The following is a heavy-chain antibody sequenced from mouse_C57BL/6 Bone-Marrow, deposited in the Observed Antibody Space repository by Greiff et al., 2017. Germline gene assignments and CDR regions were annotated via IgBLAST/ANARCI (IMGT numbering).Heavy chain of an antibody. Sequence: VQLQQSGAELVRPGASVKLSCTASGFTIKDDYMHWVKQRPEQGLEWIGWIDPENGDTDYASKFQGKATITADTSSNTAYLQLSSLTSADTAVYYCTTLLRPRYCDVGGKGTTVTVSS. CDR2: IDPENGDT. V-gene: IGHV14-4*01. D-gene: IGHD1-1*01. CDR3: TTLLRPRYCDV. J-gene: IGHJ1*03. CDR1: GFTIKDDY.